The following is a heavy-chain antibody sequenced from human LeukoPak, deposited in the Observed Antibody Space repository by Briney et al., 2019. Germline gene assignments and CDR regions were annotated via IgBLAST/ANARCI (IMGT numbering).Heavy chain of an antibody. CDR2: ISYDGSNK. Sequence: GGSLRLSCAASGFTFSSYAMHWVRQAPGKGLEWVAVISYDGSNKYYADSVKGRFTISRDNSKNTLYLQMNSLRAEDTAVYYCAKGGDIVVVTLLYGMDVWGQGTTVTVSS. CDR1: GFTFSSYA. D-gene: IGHD2-2*01. J-gene: IGHJ6*02. V-gene: IGHV3-30-3*01. CDR3: AKGGDIVVVTLLYGMDV.